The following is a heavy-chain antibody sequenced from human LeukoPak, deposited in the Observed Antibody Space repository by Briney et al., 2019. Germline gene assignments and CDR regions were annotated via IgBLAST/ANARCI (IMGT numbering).Heavy chain of an antibody. D-gene: IGHD4-17*01. CDR1: GFTFSSYG. CDR3: ARSPYGDPQYYLDF. J-gene: IGHJ4*02. CDR2: ISYDGSNK. V-gene: IGHV3-30*03. Sequence: SRRRSCAASGFTFSSYGMHWVRQAPGKGLEWVAVISYDGSNKYYADSVKGRFTTCRDNSKNTLHLQMNTLRTEDTAVYFCARSPYGDPQYYLDFWGQGTLVTVSS.